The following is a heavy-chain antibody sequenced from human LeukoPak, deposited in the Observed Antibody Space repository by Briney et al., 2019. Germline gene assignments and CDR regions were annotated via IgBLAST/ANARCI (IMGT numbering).Heavy chain of an antibody. J-gene: IGHJ4*02. CDR1: GFTFSSYA. D-gene: IGHD3-22*01. V-gene: IGHV3-23*01. Sequence: QAGGSLRLSCAASGFTFSSYAMSWVRQAPGKGLEWVSAISGSGGSTYYADSVKGRFTISRDNSKNTLYLQMNSLRAEDTAVYYCAKDRLRVSYYYDSSGYYMGFDYWGQGTLVTVSS. CDR2: ISGSGGST. CDR3: AKDRLRVSYYYDSSGYYMGFDY.